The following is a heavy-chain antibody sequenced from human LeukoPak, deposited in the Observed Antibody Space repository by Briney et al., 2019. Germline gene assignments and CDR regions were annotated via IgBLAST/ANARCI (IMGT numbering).Heavy chain of an antibody. CDR3: AKESRFWSGIWNFDY. CDR2: IWFDGSNE. Sequence: GRSLRLSCLASGFSFSNYGMHWVRQAPGKGLEWVAVIWFDGSNEDYADSVKGRLTISRDNSKNTLYLRMNNLRVEDTAIYYCAKESRFWSGIWNFDYWGLGTLVTVSS. V-gene: IGHV3-33*06. D-gene: IGHD3-3*01. CDR1: GFSFSNYG. J-gene: IGHJ4*02.